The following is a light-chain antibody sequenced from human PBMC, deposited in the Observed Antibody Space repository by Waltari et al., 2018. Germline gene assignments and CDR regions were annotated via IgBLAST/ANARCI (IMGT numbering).Light chain of an antibody. CDR3: MIWDSSAWV. CDR1: SGIDVGTYR. CDR2: YRSDSDK. V-gene: IGLV5-45*03. Sequence: QAVLTQPSSLSASPGASASLTCTLRSGIDVGTYRIYWYQQKPGSPPHYLLRYRSDSDKQQGSGGPSRFSGSKDASANAGILLSSGLQSDDEADYYCMIWDSSAWVFGGGTKLTVL. J-gene: IGLJ3*02.